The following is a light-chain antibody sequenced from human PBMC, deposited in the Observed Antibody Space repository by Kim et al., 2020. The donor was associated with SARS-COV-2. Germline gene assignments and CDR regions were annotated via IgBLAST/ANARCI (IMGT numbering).Light chain of an antibody. CDR3: ATWDTSLNSGI. J-gene: IGLJ2*01. CDR1: ASNIGNNF. V-gene: IGLV1-51*01. CDR2: DNN. Sequence: GRRLTISCSGGASNIGNNFVSWYQQVPGTAPKLLIYDNNKRPSGIPDRFSGSKSGTSATLGITGVQPGDEAEYYCATWDTSLNSGIFAGGTKVTVL.